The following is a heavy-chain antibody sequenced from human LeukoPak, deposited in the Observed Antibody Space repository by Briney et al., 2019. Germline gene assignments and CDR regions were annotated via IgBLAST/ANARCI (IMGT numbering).Heavy chain of an antibody. J-gene: IGHJ4*02. CDR1: GFTVSSKY. CDR3: ARHFGVVTFDY. Sequence: GGSLRLSCAASGFTVSSKYMNWVRQAPGKGLEWVSVIESGGSTYYADSVKGRFTVSRDNSKNTLYLQMNSLRAEDTAVYYCARHFGVVTFDYWGQGTLVTVSS. CDR2: IESGGST. V-gene: IGHV3-53*01. D-gene: IGHD3-3*01.